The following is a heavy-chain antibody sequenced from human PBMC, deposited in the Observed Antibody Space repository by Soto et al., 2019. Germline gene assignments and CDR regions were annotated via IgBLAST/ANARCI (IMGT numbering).Heavy chain of an antibody. J-gene: IGHJ4*02. CDR3: VSGWFLDY. V-gene: IGHV4-59*01. CDR1: GDSISSFY. Sequence: SETLSLTCTVSGDSISSFYWYWIRQPPGKGLEWVGYMFYSGSTNYNPSLKSRVTMSVDTSKKRFSLRLKSVTAADTAVYYCVSGWFLDYWGQGILVTVSS. D-gene: IGHD6-19*01. CDR2: MFYSGST.